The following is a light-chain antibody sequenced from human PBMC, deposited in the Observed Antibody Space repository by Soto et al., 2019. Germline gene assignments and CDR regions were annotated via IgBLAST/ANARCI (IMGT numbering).Light chain of an antibody. J-gene: IGLJ2*01. CDR1: SSDVGGYNY. Sequence: QSVLTQPPSASGSPGQSVTISCTGTSSDVGGYNYVSWYQQHPGKAPTLMIYEVSKRPSGVPDRFSGSKSGNTASLTVSGLQAEDEADYYCSSYAGSNNLHVVFGGGTKLTVL. CDR3: SSYAGSNNLHVV. V-gene: IGLV2-8*01. CDR2: EVS.